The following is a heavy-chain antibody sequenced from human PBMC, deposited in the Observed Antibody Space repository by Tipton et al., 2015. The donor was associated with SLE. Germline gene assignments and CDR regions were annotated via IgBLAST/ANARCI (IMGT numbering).Heavy chain of an antibody. V-gene: IGHV3-21*01. CDR1: GFTFSSYG. J-gene: IGHJ6*03. D-gene: IGHD6-13*01. CDR2: ISSSSSYI. CDR3: ARQLYSSYYYMDV. Sequence: SLRLSCAASGFTFSSYGMNWVRQAPGKGLEWVSSISSSSSYIYYADSVKGRFTISRDNAKNSLYLQMNSLRAEDTAVYYCARQLYSSYYYMDVWGKGTTVTVSS.